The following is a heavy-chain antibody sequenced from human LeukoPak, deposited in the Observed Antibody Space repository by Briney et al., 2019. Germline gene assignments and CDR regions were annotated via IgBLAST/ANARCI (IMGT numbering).Heavy chain of an antibody. Sequence: ASVKVSCKASGYTFTSYGISWVRQATGQGLEWMGWMNPNSGNTGYAQKFQGRVTITRNTSISTAYMELSSLRSEDTAVYYCARGPRFWSGYYTPSYYYYYMDVWGKGTTATVSS. CDR3: ARGPRFWSGYYTPSYYYYYMDV. CDR2: MNPNSGNT. D-gene: IGHD3-3*01. CDR1: GYTFTSYG. V-gene: IGHV1-8*03. J-gene: IGHJ6*03.